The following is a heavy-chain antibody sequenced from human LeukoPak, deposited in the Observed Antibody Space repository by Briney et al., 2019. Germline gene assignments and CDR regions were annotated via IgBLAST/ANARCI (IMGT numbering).Heavy chain of an antibody. CDR2: ISRNGGNT. Sequence: PGGSLRLACAASGFTFDDYAMHWARQAPGKGLEWVSLISRNGGNTYYADSVKGRFTISRDNSKNSLYLQMNSLRTEDTALYYCAKDQGCSSTSCQVNWFDPWGEGTLVTVSS. J-gene: IGHJ5*02. V-gene: IGHV3-43*02. CDR1: GFTFDDYA. D-gene: IGHD2-2*01. CDR3: AKDQGCSSTSCQVNWFDP.